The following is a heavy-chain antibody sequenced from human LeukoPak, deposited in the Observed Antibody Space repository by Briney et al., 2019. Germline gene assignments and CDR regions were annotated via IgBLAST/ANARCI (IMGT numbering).Heavy chain of an antibody. CDR2: INSDGNIT. V-gene: IGHV3-74*01. CDR3: VREYTSSSGRAFDY. J-gene: IGHJ4*02. D-gene: IGHD6-6*01. Sequence: GGSLRLSCAASGFTFSIYWMHWVRQAPGKGLVWVSRINSDGNITTYADSVKGRFTISRDNAKNTLYLQMNSLRAEGTAVYYCVREYTSSSGRAFDYWGQGTLVTVSS. CDR1: GFTFSIYW.